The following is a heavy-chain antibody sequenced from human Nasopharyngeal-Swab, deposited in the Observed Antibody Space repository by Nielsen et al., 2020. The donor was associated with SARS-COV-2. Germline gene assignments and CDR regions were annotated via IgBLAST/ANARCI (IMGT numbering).Heavy chain of an antibody. V-gene: IGHV4-38-2*02. Sequence: SKTLSLTCTVSGYSISSGYHWGWIRQPPGMGLEWIGSIDHGGSTYDNPSLNSRVTISLDTTNNQCSLKMSSVTAADTAVYYCARITFGGIILTWGQGTLVPVSS. D-gene: IGHD3-16*01. CDR2: IDHGGST. CDR3: ARITFGGIILT. CDR1: GYSISSGYH. J-gene: IGHJ5*02.